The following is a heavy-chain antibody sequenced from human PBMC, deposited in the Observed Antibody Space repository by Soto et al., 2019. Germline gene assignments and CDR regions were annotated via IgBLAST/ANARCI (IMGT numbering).Heavy chain of an antibody. J-gene: IGHJ4*02. CDR2: SRNKANSYST. V-gene: IGHV3-72*01. Sequence: EVQLVESGGGLVQPGGSLRLSCAASGFTFSDHYMDWVRQAPGKGLEWVGRSRNKANSYSTEYAASVKGRFTISRDESKNSLYLQMTSLKTDDTAVYYCARFSGSYTRGLDYWGQGTLVTVSS. CDR3: ARFSGSYTRGLDY. CDR1: GFTFSDHY. D-gene: IGHD1-26*01.